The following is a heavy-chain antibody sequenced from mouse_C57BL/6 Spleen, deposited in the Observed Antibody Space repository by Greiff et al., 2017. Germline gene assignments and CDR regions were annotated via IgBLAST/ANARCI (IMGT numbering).Heavy chain of an antibody. V-gene: IGHV1-82*01. CDR1: GYAFSSSW. J-gene: IGHJ2*01. CDR2: IYPGDGDT. CDR3: ASSGWAFDY. Sequence: QVQLQQSGPVLVKPGDSVTISCKASGYAFSSSWMNWVKQRPGKGLEWIGRIYPGDGDTNYNGKFKGKATLTADNSSSTAYMQLSSLTAEDSAVYFSASSGWAFDYWGQGTTLTVSS. D-gene: IGHD3-1*01.